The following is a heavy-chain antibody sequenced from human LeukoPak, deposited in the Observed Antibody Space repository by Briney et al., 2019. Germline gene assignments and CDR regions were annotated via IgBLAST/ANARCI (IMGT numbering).Heavy chain of an antibody. D-gene: IGHD3-22*01. CDR3: ARIQRGYYYDSSGYPPLDAFDI. J-gene: IGHJ3*02. Sequence: SGPTLVNPTQTLTLTCTFSGFSLSTSGMCVSWIRQPPGKALEWLALIDWDDDKYYSTSLKTRLTISKDTSKNQVVLTMTNMDPVDTATYYCARIQRGYYYDSSGYPPLDAFDIWGQGTMVTVSS. V-gene: IGHV2-70*01. CDR1: GFSLSTSGMC. CDR2: IDWDDDK.